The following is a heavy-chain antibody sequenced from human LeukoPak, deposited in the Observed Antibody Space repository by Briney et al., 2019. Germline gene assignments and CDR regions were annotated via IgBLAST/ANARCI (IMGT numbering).Heavy chain of an antibody. CDR2: INTNTGNP. CDR3: ARERRSSSPGEQQLVRAFDI. Sequence: GASMKVSCKASGYTFTNYAMNWVRQAPGQGLEWMGWINTNTGNPTYAQGFTGRFVFSLDTSVSTAYLQISSLKAEDTAMYYCARERRSSSPGEQQLVRAFDIWGQGTMVTVSS. J-gene: IGHJ3*02. D-gene: IGHD6-13*01. CDR1: GYTFTNYA. V-gene: IGHV7-4-1*02.